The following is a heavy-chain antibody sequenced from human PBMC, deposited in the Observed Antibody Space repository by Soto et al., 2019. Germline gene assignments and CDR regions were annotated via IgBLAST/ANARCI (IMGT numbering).Heavy chain of an antibody. CDR1: GFTVSSNY. Sequence: PGGSLRLSCAASGFTVSSNYMSWVRQAPGKGLEWVSVIYSGGSTYYADSVKGRFTISRDNSKNTLYLQMNSLRAEDTAVYYCARAGYDSSASDFDYWGQGTLVTVSS. CDR3: ARAGYDSSASDFDY. V-gene: IGHV3-53*01. D-gene: IGHD3-22*01. J-gene: IGHJ4*02. CDR2: IYSGGST.